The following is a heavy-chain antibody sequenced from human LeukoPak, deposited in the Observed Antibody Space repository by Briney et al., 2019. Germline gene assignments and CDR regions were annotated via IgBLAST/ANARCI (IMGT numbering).Heavy chain of an antibody. J-gene: IGHJ4*02. Sequence: SETLSHTCTVSGYSISSGYYWGWIRQPPGKGLEWIGSMYHSGTTSYNPSLKSRVTMSVDTSKNQFSLELSSVTAADTAVYYCARVLDYYGSGTRDFDYWGQGTLVTVSS. V-gene: IGHV4-38-2*02. D-gene: IGHD3-10*01. CDR1: GYSISSGYY. CDR2: MYHSGTT. CDR3: ARVLDYYGSGTRDFDY.